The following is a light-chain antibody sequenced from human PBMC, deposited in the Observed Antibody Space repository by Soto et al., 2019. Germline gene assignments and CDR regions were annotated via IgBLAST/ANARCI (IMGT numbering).Light chain of an antibody. Sequence: QSVLTQPASVSGSPGQSITISCTGTSSDVGSYNLVSWYQQHPGKAPKLMIYEGSKRPSGVSNRFSGSKSGNTASLTISGLQAEDEADYYCCSYAGSGTDNYVFGSGTKLTVL. CDR3: CSYAGSGTDNYV. CDR1: SSDVGSYNL. V-gene: IGLV2-23*01. CDR2: EGS. J-gene: IGLJ1*01.